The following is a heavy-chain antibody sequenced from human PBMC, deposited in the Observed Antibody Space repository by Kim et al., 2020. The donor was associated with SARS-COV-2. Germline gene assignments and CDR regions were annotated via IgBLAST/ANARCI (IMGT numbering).Heavy chain of an antibody. D-gene: IGHD6-13*01. J-gene: IGHJ5*02. CDR2: IRSKANNYAT. V-gene: IGHV3-73*01. Sequence: GGSLRLSCAASGFTFSASAIHWVRQASGKGLEWVGRIRSKANNYATVYAASVKGRFTISRDDSKDTAYLQMNSLKTEDTAVYYCMNSWYSGSSTWGQGTLVTVSS. CDR3: MNSWYSGSST. CDR1: GFTFSASA.